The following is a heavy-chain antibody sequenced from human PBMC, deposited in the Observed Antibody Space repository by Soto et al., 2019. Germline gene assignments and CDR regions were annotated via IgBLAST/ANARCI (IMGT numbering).Heavy chain of an antibody. CDR1: GYTFTCYY. CDR2: INPNSGGT. CDR3: ARGSPGGGIVVVVAAKTEFDP. D-gene: IGHD2-15*01. J-gene: IGHJ5*02. Sequence: ASVNVSCKASGYTFTCYYMHWVRQAPGQGLEWMGWINPNSGGTNYAQKFQGRVTMTRDTSISTAYMELSRLRSDDTAVYYCARGSPGGGIVVVVAAKTEFDPWGQGTLVTVSS. V-gene: IGHV1-2*02.